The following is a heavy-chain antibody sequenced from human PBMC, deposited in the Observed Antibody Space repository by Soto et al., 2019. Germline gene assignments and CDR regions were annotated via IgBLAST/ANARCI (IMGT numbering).Heavy chain of an antibody. Sequence: QVQLQESGPGLVKPSETLSLTCTVSGGSIINHYWSWIRQHPGKGLEWIGYIYYSGSTNYNPSLKSRVTISVDTSKNQFSLNLTSLTAADTAIYYCARANWYSEYWGQGTLVTVSS. D-gene: IGHD7-27*01. V-gene: IGHV4-59*11. CDR1: GGSIINHY. CDR2: IYYSGST. CDR3: ARANWYSEY. J-gene: IGHJ4*02.